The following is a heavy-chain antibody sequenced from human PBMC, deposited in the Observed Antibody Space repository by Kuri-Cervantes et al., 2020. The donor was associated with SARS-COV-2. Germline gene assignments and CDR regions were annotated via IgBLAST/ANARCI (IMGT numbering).Heavy chain of an antibody. V-gene: IGHV3-48*04. D-gene: IGHD6-13*01. CDR1: GFTFSSYS. Sequence: GGSLRLSCAASGFTFSSYSMNWVRQAPGKGLEWVSSISSSGSTIYYADSVKGRFTISRDNAKNSLYLQMNSLRAEDTAVYYCARGGTGIAAAGTGPLNSWGQGTLVTVSS. J-gene: IGHJ4*02. CDR2: ISSSGSTI. CDR3: ARGGTGIAAAGTGPLNS.